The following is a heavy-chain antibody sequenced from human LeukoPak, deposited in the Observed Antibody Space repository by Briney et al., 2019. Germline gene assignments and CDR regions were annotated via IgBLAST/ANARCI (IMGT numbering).Heavy chain of an antibody. CDR3: AKDPLQIRLEGDY. D-gene: IGHD1-1*01. J-gene: IGHJ4*02. CDR2: IRGSGGSP. V-gene: IGHV3-23*01. CDR1: GFTFSSYA. Sequence: GGSLRLSCAASGFTFSSYALSWDPPGPGKGLERVSAIRGSGGSPYYADSVKGRFTISRDNSKNTLYLQMNSLRAEDTAVYYCAKDPLQIRLEGDYWGQGTLVTVSS.